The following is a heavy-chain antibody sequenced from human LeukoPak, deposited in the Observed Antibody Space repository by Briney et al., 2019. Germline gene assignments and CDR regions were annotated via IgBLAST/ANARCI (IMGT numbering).Heavy chain of an antibody. V-gene: IGHV2-5*01. CDR1: GFSFSSGGVG. CDR2: IYENDEK. Sequence: SGPTLVKPTQTLRLTCTFSGFSFSSGGVGVGWIRQPPGKALEWLGVIYENDEKLYSSPLQNRLSITKDTSRNQVVLTMANMDPVDTATYYCAHRHRGVASDIWGQGTMVTVSS. D-gene: IGHD2-15*01. CDR3: AHRHRGVASDI. J-gene: IGHJ3*02.